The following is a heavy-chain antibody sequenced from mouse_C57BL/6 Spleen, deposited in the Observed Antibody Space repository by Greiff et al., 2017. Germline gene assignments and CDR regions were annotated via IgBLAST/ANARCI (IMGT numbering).Heavy chain of an antibody. V-gene: IGHV5-16*01. D-gene: IGHD1-1*01. CDR1: GFTFSDYS. J-gene: IGHJ2*01. CDR2: INYDGSRT. Sequence: EVKLVESEGGLVQPGSSMKLSCTASGFTFSDYSMAWVRQVPEKGLEWVANINYDGSRTYSLDSVKGRFIFSSDNAKNILYLQMSSLKSEDTATYYCARDSYGISSYYFGCWGHGTTLTVAS. CDR3: ARDSYGISSYYFGC.